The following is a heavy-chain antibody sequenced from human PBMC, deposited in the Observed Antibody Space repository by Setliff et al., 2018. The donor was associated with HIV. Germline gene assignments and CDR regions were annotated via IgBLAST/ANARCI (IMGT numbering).Heavy chain of an antibody. CDR3: ARDPTGVRLIGEEDAFDL. D-gene: IGHD3-16*01. Sequence: SETLSLTCAVYGASFSGYYWSWIRQPPGKGLEWIGEINLSRSTDYNPSLKSRVTISVDTSKNQFSLKLSSVTAADTGVYYCARDPTGVRLIGEEDAFDLWGQGTKVTVSS. CDR1: GASFSGYY. J-gene: IGHJ3*01. V-gene: IGHV4-34*01. CDR2: INLSRST.